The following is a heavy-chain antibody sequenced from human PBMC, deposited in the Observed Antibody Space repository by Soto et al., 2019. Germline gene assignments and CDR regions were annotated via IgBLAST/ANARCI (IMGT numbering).Heavy chain of an antibody. D-gene: IGHD3-9*01. CDR1: GFTFSSYS. J-gene: IGHJ6*02. CDR3: ARDGTIKGPLYYYYGMDV. Sequence: GGSLRLSCAASGFTFSSYSMNWVRQAPGKGLEWVSSISSSSSYIYYADSVKGRFTISRDNAKNSLYLQMNSLRAEDTAVYYCARDGTIKGPLYYYYGMDVWGQGTTVTVSS. CDR2: ISSSSSYI. V-gene: IGHV3-21*01.